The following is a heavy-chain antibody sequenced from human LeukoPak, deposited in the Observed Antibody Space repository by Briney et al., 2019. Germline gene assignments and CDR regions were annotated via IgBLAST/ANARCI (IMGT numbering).Heavy chain of an antibody. Sequence: ASVKVSCKASGYTFTSYAMHWVRQAPGQRLEWMGWINAGNGNTKYSQKFQGRVTITRDTSASTAYMELSSLRSEDTAVYYCARGSSGWSYFDYWGQGTLVTVSS. V-gene: IGHV1-3*01. CDR3: ARGSSGWSYFDY. D-gene: IGHD6-19*01. J-gene: IGHJ4*02. CDR2: INAGNGNT. CDR1: GYTFTSYA.